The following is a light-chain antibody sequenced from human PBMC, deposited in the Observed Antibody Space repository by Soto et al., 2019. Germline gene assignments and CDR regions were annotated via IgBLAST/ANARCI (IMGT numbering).Light chain of an antibody. CDR1: QSITNR. V-gene: IGKV1-39*01. CDR3: QQSYSTPTWT. J-gene: IGKJ1*01. Sequence: DIQITQSPSTLSASVGDRVTITCRASQSITNRLAWHQQRPGKAPQVLIFDASNLESGVPSRFSGSGSGTDFTLTISSLQPEDFATYYCQQSYSTPTWTFGQGTKVDIK. CDR2: DAS.